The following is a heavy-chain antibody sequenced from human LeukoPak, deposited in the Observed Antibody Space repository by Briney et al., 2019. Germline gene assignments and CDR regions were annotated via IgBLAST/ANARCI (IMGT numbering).Heavy chain of an antibody. J-gene: IGHJ3*02. CDR1: GSTLTELS. Sequence: ASVKVSCKVSGSTLTELSMHWVRQGPGEGLEWMRGFDPEDGEAIYAQKFQGRVTMTEDTSTDTVYMELSSLRSEDTAVYYRATINMVRGVIITDDAFDIWGQGTMVTVSS. V-gene: IGHV1-24*01. CDR3: ATINMVRGVIITDDAFDI. D-gene: IGHD3-10*01. CDR2: FDPEDGEA.